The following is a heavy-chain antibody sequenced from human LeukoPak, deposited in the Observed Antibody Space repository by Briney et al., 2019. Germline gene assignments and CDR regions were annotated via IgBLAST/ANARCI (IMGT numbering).Heavy chain of an antibody. Sequence: SETLSLTCTVSGGSISSYYWSWIRQPPGKGLEWIGYIYYSGSTNYNPSLKSRVTISVDTSKNQFSLKLSSVTAADTAVYYCARSRSYGKWFDPSGPGNLGTVPS. CDR2: IYYSGST. CDR3: ARSRSYGKWFDP. CDR1: GGSISSYY. V-gene: IGHV4-59*01. J-gene: IGHJ5*02. D-gene: IGHD1-26*01.